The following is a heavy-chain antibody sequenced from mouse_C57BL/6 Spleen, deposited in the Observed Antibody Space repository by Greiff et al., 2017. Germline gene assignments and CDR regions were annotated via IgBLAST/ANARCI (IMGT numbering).Heavy chain of an antibody. CDR1: GFTFSDYY. Sequence: EVKVVESGGGLVQPGGSLKLSCAASGFTFSDYYMYWVRQTPEKRLEWVAYISNGGGSTYYPDTVKGRFTISRDNAKNTLYLQMSRLKSEDTAMYYCARLHSGAMDYWGQGTSVTVSS. CDR3: ARLHSGAMDY. CDR2: ISNGGGST. V-gene: IGHV5-12*01. J-gene: IGHJ4*01.